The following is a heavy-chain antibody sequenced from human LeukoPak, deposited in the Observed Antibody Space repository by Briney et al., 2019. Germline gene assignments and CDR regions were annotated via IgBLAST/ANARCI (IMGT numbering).Heavy chain of an antibody. V-gene: IGHV3-74*01. D-gene: IGHD5-24*01. CDR1: GFMFSGYW. J-gene: IGHJ5*02. Sequence: GGSLRLSCAASGFMFSGYWMHWVRQVPGKGLVWVSRINSDGSTTNYADSVEGRFTISRDNARKTLYLQMNSLRGEDSAIDYCTRAGLDGYRHQGLDLWGQGTLVSVSS. CDR3: TRAGLDGYRHQGLDL. CDR2: INSDGSTT.